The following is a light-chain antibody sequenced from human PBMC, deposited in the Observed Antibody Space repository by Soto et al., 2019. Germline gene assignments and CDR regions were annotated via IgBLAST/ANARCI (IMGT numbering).Light chain of an antibody. CDR2: DVS. J-gene: IGLJ1*01. CDR1: SSDVGGYNY. V-gene: IGLV2-14*01. CDR3: SSYTSSSDYYV. Sequence: QSALTQPASVSGSPGQSITISCTGTSSDVGGYNYVSWYQQHPGKAPKLMIYDVSNRPSGVSNRFSGSKSGNTASLTISGLQAEDEADYYCSSYTSSSDYYVFGTGTQLT.